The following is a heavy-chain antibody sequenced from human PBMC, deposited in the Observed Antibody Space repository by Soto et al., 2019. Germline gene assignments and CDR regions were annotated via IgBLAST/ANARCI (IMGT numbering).Heavy chain of an antibody. CDR1: GGSIRSYY. CDR3: ARLTTWSGSNWFDP. V-gene: IGHV4-59*08. CDR2: IYYSGSA. Sequence: PSETLSLTCTVAGGSIRSYYGSWIRQPPGKGLEWIGYIYYSGSANYNPSLKSRVTISVDTSKNQFSLKLSSVTAADTAVYYCARLTTWSGSNWFDPWGQGTLVTVSS. D-gene: IGHD4-4*01. J-gene: IGHJ5*02.